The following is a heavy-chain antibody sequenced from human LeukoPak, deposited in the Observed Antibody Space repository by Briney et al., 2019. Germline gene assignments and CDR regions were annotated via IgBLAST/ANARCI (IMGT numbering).Heavy chain of an antibody. CDR2: ISSNGGST. J-gene: IGHJ1*01. Sequence: PGGSLRLSCAASGFTFSSYAMLWVRQAPGKGLEYVSAISSNGGSTYYANSVKGRFTISRDNSKNTLYLQMGSLRAEDTAVYYCALSGYQKEYFQHWGQGTLVTVSS. CDR3: ALSGYQKEYFQH. D-gene: IGHD5-12*01. CDR1: GFTFSSYA. V-gene: IGHV3-64*01.